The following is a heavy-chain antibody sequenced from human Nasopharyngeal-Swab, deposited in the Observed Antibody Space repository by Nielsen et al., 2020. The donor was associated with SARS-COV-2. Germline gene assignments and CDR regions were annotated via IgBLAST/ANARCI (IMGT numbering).Heavy chain of an antibody. V-gene: IGHV3-23*01. CDR3: AKASRAATGFDY. D-gene: IGHD6-13*01. CDR1: GFTFSSYA. CDR2: ITGSGGST. Sequence: GESLKISCAASGFTFSSYAMNWVRQAPGKGPEWVSAITGSGGSTYYADSVKGRFTISRDNSKNTLYLQMNSLRAEDTALYYCAKASRAATGFDYWGQGSLVTVSS. J-gene: IGHJ4*02.